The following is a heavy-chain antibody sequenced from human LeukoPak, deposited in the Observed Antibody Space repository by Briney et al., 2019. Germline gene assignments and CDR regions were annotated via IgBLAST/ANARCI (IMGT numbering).Heavy chain of an antibody. CDR3: ARYSGMGYSPGTYSNS. D-gene: IGHD1-26*01. CDR2: IYCGIT. Sequence: SETLSLTCAVYGGSFSGYYWSWIRRPPGKGLEWIGSIYCGITYYTPSLKSRLTISVDTSRNQFSLKLSSVSAADTAVYYCARYSGMGYSPGTYSNSWGQGTRVTVSS. V-gene: IGHV4-34*12. CDR1: GGSFSGYY. J-gene: IGHJ4*02.